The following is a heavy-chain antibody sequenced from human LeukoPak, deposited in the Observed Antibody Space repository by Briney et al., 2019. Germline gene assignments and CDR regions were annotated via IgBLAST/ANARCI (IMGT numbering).Heavy chain of an antibody. Sequence: PGGSLRLSCAASGFTFSSYAMHWVRQAPGKGLEWVAVISYDGSNKYYADSVKGRFTISRDNSKNTLYLQMNSLRAEDTAVYYCARGDGYEDYWGQGTLVTVSS. CDR3: ARGDGYEDY. D-gene: IGHD5-12*01. J-gene: IGHJ4*02. CDR1: GFTFSSYA. CDR2: ISYDGSNK. V-gene: IGHV3-30-3*01.